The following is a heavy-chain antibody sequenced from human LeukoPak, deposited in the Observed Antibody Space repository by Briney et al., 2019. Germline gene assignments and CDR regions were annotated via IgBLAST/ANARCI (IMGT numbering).Heavy chain of an antibody. V-gene: IGHV3-21*01. CDR3: ARGLTGSGWTTSNYYYYGMDV. Sequence: RGSLRLSCAASGFTFSTYSMNWVRQAPGQGLEWVSSISSSSYYENYANSVKGRFTISRDNAKNSLLLQVNSLRAEDTAVYYCARGLTGSGWTTSNYYYYGMDVWGQGTTVTVSS. CDR1: GFTFSTYS. CDR2: ISSSSYYE. D-gene: IGHD6-19*01. J-gene: IGHJ6*02.